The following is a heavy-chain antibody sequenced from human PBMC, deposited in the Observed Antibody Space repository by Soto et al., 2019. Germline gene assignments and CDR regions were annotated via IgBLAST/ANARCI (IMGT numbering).Heavy chain of an antibody. CDR2: INPSGGST. Sequence: RALVKVSCKASGYAFTSYYMHWVRQAPGQGLEWMGIINPSGGSTSYAQKFQGRVTMTRDTSTSTVYMELSSLRSEDTAVYYCARDALWFGELLSGWFDPWGQGTLVTVSS. J-gene: IGHJ5*02. CDR3: ARDALWFGELLSGWFDP. D-gene: IGHD3-10*01. V-gene: IGHV1-46*01. CDR1: GYAFTSYY.